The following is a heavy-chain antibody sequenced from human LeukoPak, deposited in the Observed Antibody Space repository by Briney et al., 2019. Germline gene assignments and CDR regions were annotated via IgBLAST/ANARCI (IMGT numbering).Heavy chain of an antibody. V-gene: IGHV1-2*02. CDR1: GYTFTGYY. J-gene: IGHJ3*02. D-gene: IGHD6-13*01. CDR2: INPNSGGT. Sequence: ASVKVSCKASGYTFTGYYMHWVRQAPGQGLEWMGWINPNSGGTNYAQKFQGRVTMTRDTSISTAYMELSRLRSDDTAVYYCARDIAAAGTHAFDIWGQGTMVTVSS. CDR3: ARDIAAAGTHAFDI.